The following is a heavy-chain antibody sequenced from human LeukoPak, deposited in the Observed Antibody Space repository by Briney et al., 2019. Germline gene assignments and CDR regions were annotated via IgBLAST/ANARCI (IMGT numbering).Heavy chain of an antibody. J-gene: IGHJ4*02. CDR3: ARGLCSGGNCYPYFDS. D-gene: IGHD2-15*01. Sequence: ASVKVSCKASGYTFTNNHIHWVRQAPGQGLEWMGIINPSTGSTTYAQKFQDGVTMTTDMSTSTVHMELSSLRSEDTAVYHCARGLCSGGNCYPYFDSWGQGTLVTVSS. CDR1: GYTFTNNH. CDR2: INPSTGST. V-gene: IGHV1-46*01.